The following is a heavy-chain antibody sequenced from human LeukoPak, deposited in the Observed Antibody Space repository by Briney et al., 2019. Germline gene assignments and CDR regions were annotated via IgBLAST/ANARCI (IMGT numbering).Heavy chain of an antibody. CDR2: IWYDGSNK. CDR1: GFTFSSYG. D-gene: IGHD3-22*01. CDR3: AREGDSSGYYGMDV. V-gene: IGHV3-33*01. Sequence: GGSLRLSCAASGFTFSSYGMHWVRQAPGKGLEGVAVIWYDGSNKYYADSVKGRFTISRDNSKNTLYLQMNSLRAEDTAVYYCAREGDSSGYYGMDVWGQGTTVTVSS. J-gene: IGHJ6*02.